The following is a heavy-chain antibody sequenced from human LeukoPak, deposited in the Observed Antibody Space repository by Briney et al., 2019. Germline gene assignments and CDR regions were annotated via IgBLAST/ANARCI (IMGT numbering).Heavy chain of an antibody. J-gene: IGHJ5*02. D-gene: IGHD5-12*01. Sequence: ASVKVSCKASGYTFTGYYMHWVRQAPGQGLEWMGWINPNSGGTNYAQKFQGRVTMTRDTSISTAYMELSRLRSDDTAVYYCGRRLEYKWLYCFDPGGQGTRVTVS. CDR2: INPNSGGT. CDR1: GYTFTGYY. CDR3: GRRLEYKWLYCFDP. V-gene: IGHV1-2*02.